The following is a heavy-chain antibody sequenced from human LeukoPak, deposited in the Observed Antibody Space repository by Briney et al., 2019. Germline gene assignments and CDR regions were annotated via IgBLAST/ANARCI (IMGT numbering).Heavy chain of an antibody. Sequence: GGSLRLSCAASGSTFSSYAMSWVRQAPGKGLEWVANIKRDGSEKYYVDSVKGRFTISRDNAKNSLYLQMNSLRVEDTAVYYCARGEYYYDGGYWGQGTLVTVSS. V-gene: IGHV3-7*04. J-gene: IGHJ1*01. CDR1: GSTFSSYA. CDR3: ARGEYYYDGGY. CDR2: IKRDGSEK. D-gene: IGHD3-22*01.